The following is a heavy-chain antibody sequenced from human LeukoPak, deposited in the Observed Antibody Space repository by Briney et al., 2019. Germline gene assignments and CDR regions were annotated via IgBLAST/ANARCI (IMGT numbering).Heavy chain of an antibody. Sequence: SETLSLTCTVSGYSISSGYYWGWIRQPPGKGLEWIGSIYHSGSTYYNPSLKSRVTISVDTSKNQFSLKLSSVTAADTAVYYCARGRVVTRYYFDYWGQGTLVTVSS. CDR1: GYSISSGYY. J-gene: IGHJ4*02. CDR2: IYHSGST. V-gene: IGHV4-38-2*02. CDR3: ARGRVVTRYYFDY. D-gene: IGHD3-22*01.